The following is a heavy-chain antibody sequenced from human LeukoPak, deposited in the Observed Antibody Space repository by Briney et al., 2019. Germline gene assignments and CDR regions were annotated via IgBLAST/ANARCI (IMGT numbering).Heavy chain of an antibody. J-gene: IGHJ6*03. CDR1: GGSFSSYY. CDR3: ARVGYYPDYYMDV. CDR2: IFHSGST. D-gene: IGHD2-21*01. Sequence: SETLSLTCTVSGGSFSSYYWTWIRQPPGKGLEWIGTIFHSGSTYSNPSLKSRVTISVDTSKNQFSLNLSSVTAADTAVYYCARVGYYPDYYMDVWGKGTTVTVSS. V-gene: IGHV4-59*08.